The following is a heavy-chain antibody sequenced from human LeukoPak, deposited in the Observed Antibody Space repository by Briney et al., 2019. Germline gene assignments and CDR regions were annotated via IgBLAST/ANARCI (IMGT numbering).Heavy chain of an antibody. D-gene: IGHD3-10*01. CDR2: IGGSGGNT. Sequence: GGSLRLSCAVSGFIFNNYAMSWVRQAPGKGLEWVSGIGGSGGNTYYADSVKGRFTISRDNSKNTLYLQMNSLRAEDTALYYCAKVGFGGDTGRFDYWGQGAPVTVSS. CDR1: GFIFNNYA. V-gene: IGHV3-23*01. J-gene: IGHJ4*02. CDR3: AKVGFGGDTGRFDY.